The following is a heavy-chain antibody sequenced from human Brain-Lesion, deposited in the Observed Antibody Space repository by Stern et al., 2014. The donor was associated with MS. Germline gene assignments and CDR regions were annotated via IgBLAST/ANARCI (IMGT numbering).Heavy chain of an antibody. CDR1: GGSISSGGYY. CDR2: IFNSGST. J-gene: IGHJ6*02. Sequence: VQLVESGPGLVKPSQTLSLSCTVSGGSISSGGYYWSWIRQPAGKGLEWIGRIFNSGSTRYNTSLKSRVTISIDTSKTQFSLRLNSMTAADTAVYYCARGRVVPGFQYYATDVWGQGTTVIVSS. V-gene: IGHV4-61*02. D-gene: IGHD2-2*01. CDR3: ARGRVVPGFQYYATDV.